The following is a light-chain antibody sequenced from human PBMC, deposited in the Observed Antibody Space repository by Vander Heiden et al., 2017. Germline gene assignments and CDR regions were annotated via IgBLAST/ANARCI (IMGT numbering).Light chain of an antibody. CDR3: AVWDDSLNGWV. V-gene: IGLV1-44*01. CDR1: SSNIGSYT. CDR2: TTN. J-gene: IGLJ3*02. Sequence: QSVLTPPPSASGTPGQRVTISCSGSSSNIGSYTVNWYQQLPGTAPKLLIYTTNQRPSGVPDRFSGSKSGTSASLAISGLQSEDEADYFCAVWDDSLNGWVFGGGTKLTVL.